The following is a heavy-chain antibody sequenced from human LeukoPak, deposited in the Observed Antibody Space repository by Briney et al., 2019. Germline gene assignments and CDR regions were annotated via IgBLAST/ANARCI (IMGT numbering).Heavy chain of an antibody. CDR3: ARDGVEITIFGVVIVPFDY. Sequence: GGSLRLSCAASGFIFRSYEMNWVRQAPGKGLEWVSYISSSGSTIYYANSVKGRFTISRDNAKNTLYLQMNSLRAEDTAVYYCARDGVEITIFGVVIVPFDYWGQGTLVTVSS. CDR1: GFIFRSYE. D-gene: IGHD3-3*01. J-gene: IGHJ4*02. CDR2: ISSSGSTI. V-gene: IGHV3-48*03.